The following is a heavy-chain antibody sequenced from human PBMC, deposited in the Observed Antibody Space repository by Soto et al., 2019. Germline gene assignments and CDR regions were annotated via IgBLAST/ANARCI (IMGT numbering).Heavy chain of an antibody. CDR3: ARTIDYGYMDV. CDR2: IYYSGST. J-gene: IGHJ6*03. Sequence: QVQLQESGPGLVNPSETLSLTCIVSGGSLSYRYWSWIRQPPGKELEWIAYIYYSGSTNYSPSLRNRLTVSVDKAKNQFSLKLTSVTAADTATYYCARTIDYGYMDVWGKGTTVTVSS. V-gene: IGHV4-59*11. D-gene: IGHD3-16*01. CDR1: GGSLSYRY.